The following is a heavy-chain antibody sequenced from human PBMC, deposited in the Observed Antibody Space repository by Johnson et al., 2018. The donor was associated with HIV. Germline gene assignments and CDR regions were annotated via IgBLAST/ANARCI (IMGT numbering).Heavy chain of an antibody. Sequence: VQLVESGGGLVQPGGSLRLSCAASGFTVSSNYMSWVRQAPGKGLEWVSVIYSGGSPYYADSVKGSFTIPIDNSKNTLYLQMNSLRAEDTAVYYCAREGGYSSSWYGGYGREDAFDIWGQGTMVTVSS. D-gene: IGHD6-13*01. CDR3: AREGGYSSSWYGGYGREDAFDI. CDR1: GFTVSSNY. CDR2: IYSGGSP. V-gene: IGHV3-66*01. J-gene: IGHJ3*02.